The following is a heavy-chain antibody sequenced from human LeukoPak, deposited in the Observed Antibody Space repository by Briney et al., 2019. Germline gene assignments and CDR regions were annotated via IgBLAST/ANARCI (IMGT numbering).Heavy chain of an antibody. CDR1: GGSFSGYY. Sequence: PSETLSLTCAVYGGSFSGYYWSWIRQPPGKGLEWIGEINHSGSTNYNPSLKSRVTISVDTSKNQFSLKLSSVTAADTAVYYCARGLYPDHIQDYWGQGTLVTVSS. CDR2: INHSGST. D-gene: IGHD2-21*01. J-gene: IGHJ4*02. CDR3: ARGLYPDHIQDY. V-gene: IGHV4-34*01.